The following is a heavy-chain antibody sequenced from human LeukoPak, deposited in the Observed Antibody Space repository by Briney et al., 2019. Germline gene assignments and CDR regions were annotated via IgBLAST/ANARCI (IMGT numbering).Heavy chain of an antibody. CDR2: INPNSGGT. Sequence: ASVKVSCKASGYTFTGYYMHWVRQAPGQGLEWMGWINPNSGGTNYAQKFQGRVTMTRDTSTSTAYMELSRLRSDDTAVYYCARRRAGLGSEIDYWGQGTLVTVSS. CDR1: GYTFTGYY. CDR3: ARRRAGLGSEIDY. D-gene: IGHD3-10*01. V-gene: IGHV1-2*02. J-gene: IGHJ4*02.